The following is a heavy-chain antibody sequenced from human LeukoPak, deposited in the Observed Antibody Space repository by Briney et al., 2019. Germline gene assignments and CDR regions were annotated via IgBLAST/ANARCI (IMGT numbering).Heavy chain of an antibody. V-gene: IGHV3-11*04. CDR2: ISSSGSTI. Sequence: GGSLRLSCAASGFTFSDYYMSWIRQAPGKGLEWVSYISSSGSTIYYADSVKGRFTISRDNAKNSLYLQMNSLRAGDTAVYYCARDQRVLRFLEWFPPNWFDPWGQGTLVTVSS. D-gene: IGHD3-3*01. J-gene: IGHJ5*02. CDR3: ARDQRVLRFLEWFPPNWFDP. CDR1: GFTFSDYY.